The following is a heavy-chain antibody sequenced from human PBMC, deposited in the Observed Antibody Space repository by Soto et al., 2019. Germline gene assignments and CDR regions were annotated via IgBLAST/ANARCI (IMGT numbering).Heavy chain of an antibody. CDR2: ISCDGSNK. CDR1: GFTFSSYG. J-gene: IGHJ4*02. CDR3: AQRAAAADTGGYYIDY. Sequence: GGSLRLSCAASGFTFSSYGMHWVRQAPGKGLEWVAVISCDGSNKYYADSVKGRFTISRDNSKNTLYLQMNSLRAEDTDWYDCAQRAAAADTGGYYIDYWGQGTPVTVFS. D-gene: IGHD6-25*01. V-gene: IGHV3-30*18.